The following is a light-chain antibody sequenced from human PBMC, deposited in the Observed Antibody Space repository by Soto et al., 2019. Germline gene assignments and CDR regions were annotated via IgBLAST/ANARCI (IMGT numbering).Light chain of an antibody. J-gene: IGLJ2*01. Sequence: VCRSRGSPNNIYSTVTSVDVGRSDVVSWYQQHPGKAPKLMIYEVTKRPSGVSNRFSASKSGNTASLTISGLQAEDEADYYCCSYADRTILFGGGTKVTVL. CDR3: CSYADRTIL. V-gene: IGLV2-23*02. CDR2: EVT. CDR1: SVDVGRSDV.